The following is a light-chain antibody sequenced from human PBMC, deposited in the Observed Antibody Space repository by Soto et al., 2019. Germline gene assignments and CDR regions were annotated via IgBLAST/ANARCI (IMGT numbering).Light chain of an antibody. CDR2: EVS. CDR3: ISFTTSSTDG. CDR1: SNDVAYYNH. V-gene: IGLV2-14*01. J-gene: IGLJ1*01. Sequence: QSALTQPASVSGSPGQSITISCTGTSNDVAYYNHVSWFQQHPVKAPKLMIYEVSNRPSGVSNRFSGSKSGNTASLTISGLQAEVEADYYCISFTTSSTDGVGSGTKVTVL.